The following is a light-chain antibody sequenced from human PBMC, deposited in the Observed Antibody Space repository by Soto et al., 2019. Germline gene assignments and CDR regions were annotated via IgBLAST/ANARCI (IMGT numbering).Light chain of an antibody. CDR3: QQRSTWHLT. J-gene: IGKJ4*01. CDR2: DAT. Sequence: EIVMTQSPATMSLSPGERATLSCRASQSVTTYLVWYQQKPGQAPSLLIYDATNRATGIPARFSASGSGTDFTLTISSLEPEDFGIYYCQQRSTWHLTFGAGTRVEIK. CDR1: QSVTTY. V-gene: IGKV3D-11*02.